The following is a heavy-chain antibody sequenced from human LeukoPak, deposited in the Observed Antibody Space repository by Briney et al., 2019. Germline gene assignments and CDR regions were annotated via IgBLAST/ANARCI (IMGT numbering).Heavy chain of an antibody. CDR3: AREVGELAVAGTGWFDP. D-gene: IGHD6-19*01. V-gene: IGHV1-69*04. CDR1: GSTLTELS. Sequence: SVKVSCKVSGSTLTELSMHWVRQAPGQGLEWMGRIIPILGIANYAQKFQGRVTITADKSTSTAYMELSSLRSEDTAVYYCAREVGELAVAGTGWFDPWGQGTLVTVSS. J-gene: IGHJ5*02. CDR2: IIPILGIA.